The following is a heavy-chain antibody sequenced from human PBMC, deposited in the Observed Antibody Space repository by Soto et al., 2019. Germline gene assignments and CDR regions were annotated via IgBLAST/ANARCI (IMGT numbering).Heavy chain of an antibody. V-gene: IGHV4-39*01. CDR1: GGSISSSSYY. CDR3: ARHPPSRAGSGTIDY. D-gene: IGHD3-10*01. Sequence: SETLSLTCTVSGGSISSSSYYWGWIRQPPGKGLEWIGSIYYSGSTYYNPSLKSRVTISVDTSKNQFSLKLSSVTAADTAVYYCARHPPSRAGSGTIDYWGQGTLVTVSS. CDR2: IYYSGST. J-gene: IGHJ4*02.